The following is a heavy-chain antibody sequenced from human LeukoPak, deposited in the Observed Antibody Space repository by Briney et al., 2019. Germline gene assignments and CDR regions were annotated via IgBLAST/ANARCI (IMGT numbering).Heavy chain of an antibody. CDR2: INHSGST. J-gene: IGHJ6*03. Sequence: SETLSLTCAVYGGSFSGYYWSWIRQPPGKGLEWIGEINHSGSTNYNPSLKSRVTISVDTSKNQFSLKLSSVTAADTAVYYCARTSPMWFGESTKYHYYYYYMDVWGKGTTVTISS. D-gene: IGHD3-10*01. V-gene: IGHV4-34*01. CDR3: ARTSPMWFGESTKYHYYYYYMDV. CDR1: GGSFSGYY.